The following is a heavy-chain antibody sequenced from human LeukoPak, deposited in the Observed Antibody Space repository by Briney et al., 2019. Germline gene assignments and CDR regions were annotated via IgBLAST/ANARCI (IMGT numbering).Heavy chain of an antibody. Sequence: GGSLRLSCAASGFIFSNYAIHWVRQAPGKGLEWVTAISYNGDNQHYADPVKGRFTISRDNSKNTVYLQIDALRTEDSAVYYCVKVYPTLTTSSVLGSWGQGTLVTVSS. J-gene: IGHJ4*03. CDR2: ISYNGDNQ. D-gene: IGHD4-17*01. CDR1: GFIFSNYA. V-gene: IGHV3-30*18. CDR3: VKVYPTLTTSSVLGS.